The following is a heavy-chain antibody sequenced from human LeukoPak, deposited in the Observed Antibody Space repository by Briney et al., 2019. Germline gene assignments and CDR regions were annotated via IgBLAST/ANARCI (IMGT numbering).Heavy chain of an antibody. CDR2: IIPIFGTA. CDR1: GVTFSSYA. V-gene: IGHV1-69*05. D-gene: IGHD1-26*01. Sequence: ASVKVSCKASGVTFSSYAISWVRQAPGQGLEWMGGIIPIFGTANYAQKVQGRATITTDESTSTAYMELSSLRSEDTAVYYCARTPGPLSSGTNWFDPWGQGTLVTVSS. J-gene: IGHJ5*02. CDR3: ARTPGPLSSGTNWFDP.